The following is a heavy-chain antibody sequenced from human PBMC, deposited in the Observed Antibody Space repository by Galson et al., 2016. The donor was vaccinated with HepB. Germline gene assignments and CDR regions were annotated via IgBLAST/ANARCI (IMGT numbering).Heavy chain of an antibody. CDR2: INPDSGST. CDR3: ARDSHPGYCGSKTGPKQNWFDP. CDR1: GDTFIGYY. V-gene: IGHV1-2*06. D-gene: IGHD2-2*01. Sequence: SVKVSCKASGDTFIGYYMHWVRQAPGQGLEWMGRINPDSGSTDYAQRFRGRVTMTRDTSINTAYMELSSLTSDDTAIYYCARDSHPGYCGSKTGPKQNWFDPWGQGTLVTVSS. J-gene: IGHJ5*02.